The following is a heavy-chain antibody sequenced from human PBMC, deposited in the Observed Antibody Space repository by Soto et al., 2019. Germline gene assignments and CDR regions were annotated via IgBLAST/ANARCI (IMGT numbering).Heavy chain of an antibody. Sequence: SETLSLTCTVSGGSISSSSYYWGWIRQPPGKGLEWIGSIYYSGSTYYNPSLKSRVTISVDTSKNQFSLKLSSVTAADTAVYYCARLRADAPTMIVVVIPPYFDYWGQGTLVTVSS. CDR1: GGSISSSSYY. CDR2: IYYSGST. V-gene: IGHV4-39*01. D-gene: IGHD3-22*01. CDR3: ARLRADAPTMIVVVIPPYFDY. J-gene: IGHJ4*02.